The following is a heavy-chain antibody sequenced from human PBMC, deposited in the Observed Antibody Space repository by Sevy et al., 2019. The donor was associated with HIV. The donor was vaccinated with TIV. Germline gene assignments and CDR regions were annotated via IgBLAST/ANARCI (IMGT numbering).Heavy chain of an antibody. CDR2: ISYDGSNK. CDR3: ASIRGRGSGYYFDAFDI. V-gene: IGHV3-30-3*01. Sequence: QLGGSLRLSCAASGFTFSSYAMHWVRQAPGKGLEWVAVISYDGSNKYYADSVKGRFTISRDNSKNTLYLQMNSLRAEDTAVYYCASIRGRGSGYYFDAFDIWGQGTMVTVSS. CDR1: GFTFSSYA. D-gene: IGHD3-22*01. J-gene: IGHJ3*02.